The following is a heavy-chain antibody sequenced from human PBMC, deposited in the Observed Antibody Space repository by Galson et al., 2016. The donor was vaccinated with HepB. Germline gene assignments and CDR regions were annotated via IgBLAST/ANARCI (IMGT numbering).Heavy chain of an antibody. V-gene: IGHV1-46*01. CDR3: ARVSNSNWHYFYYGMDV. D-gene: IGHD2/OR15-2a*01. CDR1: RHTFSAYY. Sequence: QSGAEVKKPGASVKVSCKASRHTFSAYYIHWVREAPGQGLEWMGVINPSGGRPSYAQIFQGRLTLTSDAATSTIQMHLSSLRSDDTAIYYCARVSNSNWHYFYYGMDVWGPGTAVTVSS. CDR2: INPSGGRP. J-gene: IGHJ6*02.